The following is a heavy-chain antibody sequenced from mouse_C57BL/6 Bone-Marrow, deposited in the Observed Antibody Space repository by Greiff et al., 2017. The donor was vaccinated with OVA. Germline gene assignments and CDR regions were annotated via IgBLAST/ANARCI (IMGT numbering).Heavy chain of an antibody. CDR2: IYPRSGNT. D-gene: IGHD2-4*01. V-gene: IGHV1-81*01. Sequence: VQLVESGAELARPGASVKLSCKASGYTFTSYGISWVKQSTGQGLEWIGEIYPRSGNTYYNEKFKGKATLTADKSSSTAYLKLRSLTSEDSAVYFCAREITDSFDYWGQGTTLTVSS. CDR3: AREITDSFDY. CDR1: GYTFTSYG. J-gene: IGHJ2*01.